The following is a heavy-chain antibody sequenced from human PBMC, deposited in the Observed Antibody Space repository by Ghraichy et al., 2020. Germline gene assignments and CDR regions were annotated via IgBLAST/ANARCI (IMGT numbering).Heavy chain of an antibody. Sequence: GGSLRLSCTTSGLTFSTAWMSWVRQAPGKGLEWVGRIKSHSHAAAAEYAASVKGRFIISRDDSKDTVHLQMNSLKIEDTALYYCTTDLGNTWYSFSYDYWGQGTLVTVSS. V-gene: IGHV3-15*01. CDR2: IKSHSHAAAA. D-gene: IGHD6-13*01. J-gene: IGHJ4*02. CDR3: TTDLGNTWYSFSYDY. CDR1: GLTFSTAW.